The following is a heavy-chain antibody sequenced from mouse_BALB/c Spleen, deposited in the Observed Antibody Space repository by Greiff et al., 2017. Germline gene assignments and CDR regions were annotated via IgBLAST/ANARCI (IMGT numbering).Heavy chain of an antibody. J-gene: IGHJ4*01. CDR3: AREAHYGSSWDYAMDY. D-gene: IGHD1-1*01. Sequence: VQLQQSGAELARPGASVKLSCKASGYTFTSYWMQWVKQRPGQGLEWIGAIYPGDGDTRYTQKFKGKATLTADKSSSTAYMQLSSLASEDSAVYYCAREAHYGSSWDYAMDYWGQGTSVTVSS. CDR1: GYTFTSYW. V-gene: IGHV1-87*01. CDR2: IYPGDGDT.